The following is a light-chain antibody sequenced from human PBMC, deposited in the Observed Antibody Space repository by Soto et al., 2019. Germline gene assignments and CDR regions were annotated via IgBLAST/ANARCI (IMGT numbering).Light chain of an antibody. J-gene: IGKJ3*01. CDR2: KAS. Sequence: DIQMTQSPSTLSASVGDRVNITCRASQSISIWLAWYQQKAGEAPKLLMYKASTLDSGVPSRFRGSGSGTEFTLTISSLQPEDFATYYGQQYNNYAFTFGPGTKVDF. V-gene: IGKV1-5*03. CDR3: QQYNNYAFT. CDR1: QSISIW.